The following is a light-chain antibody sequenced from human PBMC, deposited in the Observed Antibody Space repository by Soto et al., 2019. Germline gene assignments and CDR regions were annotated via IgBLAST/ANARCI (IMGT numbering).Light chain of an antibody. CDR3: LQHSTYPLT. J-gene: IGKJ1*01. V-gene: IGKV1-17*01. CDR2: AAS. Sequence: DIQMTQFPSSLSASVGERVPIPCRASQGIRNDLGWYQQKPGKAPKRLIYAASSLQSGVPSRFSGSGSGTEFTLAISSLQPEDSATFYCLQHSTYPLTFGQGTKVEIK. CDR1: QGIRND.